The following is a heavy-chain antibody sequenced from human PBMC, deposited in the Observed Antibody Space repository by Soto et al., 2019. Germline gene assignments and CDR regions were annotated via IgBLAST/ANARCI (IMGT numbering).Heavy chain of an antibody. CDR2: IYYSGTT. CDR3: SRRTGHDYGWLAP. D-gene: IGHD3-10*01. V-gene: IGHV4-59*01. J-gene: IGHJ5*02. CDR1: GGSISGYY. Sequence: QVQLQESGPGLVKPSESLSLTCTGSGGSISGYYWSWFRQPPGQGLEWIVYIYYSGTTYYNPSLKSRVTISVDTSKNQFSLKVNSVTAADAAVYECSRRTGHDYGWLAPWGQGTLVTVAS.